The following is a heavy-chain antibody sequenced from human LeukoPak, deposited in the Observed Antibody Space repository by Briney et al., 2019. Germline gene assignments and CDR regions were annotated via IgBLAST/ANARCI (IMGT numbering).Heavy chain of an antibody. V-gene: IGHV4-39*01. J-gene: IGHJ4*02. CDR3: ATITGTTWDY. CDR1: GGSISSSAYY. Sequence: SETLSLTCTVSGGSISSSAYYWGWIRQPPGKGLEWIGTIYYSGSTYYNPSLKSRVTISVDTSKNQFSLKLSSVTAADTAVYYCATITGTTWDYWGQGNLVTVSS. CDR2: IYYSGST. D-gene: IGHD1-7*01.